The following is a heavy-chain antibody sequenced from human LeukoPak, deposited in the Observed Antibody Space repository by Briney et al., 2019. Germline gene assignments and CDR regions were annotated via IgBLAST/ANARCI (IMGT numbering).Heavy chain of an antibody. CDR2: ISYDGSNK. D-gene: IGHD3-10*01. CDR1: GFTFSSYG. V-gene: IGHV3-30*18. CDR3: AKDQEPSEGLDYSGSYSPYY. J-gene: IGHJ4*02. Sequence: GGSLRLSCAASGFTFSSYGMHWVRQAPGKGLEWVAVISYDGSNKYYADSVKGRFTISRDNSKNTLYLQMNSLRAEDTAVYYCAKDQEPSEGLDYSGSYSPYYWGQGTLVTVSS.